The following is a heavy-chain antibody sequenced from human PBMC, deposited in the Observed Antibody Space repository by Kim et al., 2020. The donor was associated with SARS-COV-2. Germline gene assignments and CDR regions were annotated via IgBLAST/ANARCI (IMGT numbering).Heavy chain of an antibody. CDR3: ARVSYCGGDCYPYYYYYYYMDV. J-gene: IGHJ6*03. CDR1: GYTFTSYG. V-gene: IGHV1-18*01. Sequence: ASVKVSCKASGYTFTSYGISWVRQAPGQGLEWMGWISAYNGNTNYAQKLQGRVTMTTDTSTSTAYMELRSLRSDDTAVYYCARVSYCGGDCYPYYYYYYYMDVWGKGTTVTVSS. CDR2: ISAYNGNT. D-gene: IGHD2-21*01.